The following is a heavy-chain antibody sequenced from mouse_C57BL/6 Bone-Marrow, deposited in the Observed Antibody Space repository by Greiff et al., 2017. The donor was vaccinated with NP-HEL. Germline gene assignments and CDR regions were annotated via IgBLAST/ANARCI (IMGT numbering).Heavy chain of an antibody. CDR1: GYTFTDYN. V-gene: IGHV1-18*01. CDR3: ARRSGSYGNYWYFDV. Sequence: EVKLVESGPELVKPGASVKIPCKASGYTFTDYNMDWVKQSHGKSLEWIGDINPNNGGTIYNQKFKGKATLTVDKSSSTAYMELRSLTSEDTAVYYCARRSGSYGNYWYFDVWGTGTTVTVSS. J-gene: IGHJ1*03. CDR2: INPNNGGT. D-gene: IGHD2-1*01.